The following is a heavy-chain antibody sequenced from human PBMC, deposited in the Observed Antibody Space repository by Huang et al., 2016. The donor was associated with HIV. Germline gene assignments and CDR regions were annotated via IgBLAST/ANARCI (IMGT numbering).Heavy chain of an antibody. CDR1: GGSFSGYY. V-gene: IGHV4-34*02. D-gene: IGHD3-22*01. Sequence: QVQLEQWGAGLLKASETLSLTCAVYGGSFSGYYWNWLRQAPGKGLEWVGEINHSGNTNYNPSLKSRVNMSVDTSKSQFSLYLTSLSAADTGTYFCARRYNSRRDYWGRGTLVTVSS. CDR3: ARRYNSRRDY. CDR2: INHSGNT. J-gene: IGHJ4*02.